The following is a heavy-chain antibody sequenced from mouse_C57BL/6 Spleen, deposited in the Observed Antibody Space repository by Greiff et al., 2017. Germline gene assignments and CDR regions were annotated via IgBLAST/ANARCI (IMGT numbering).Heavy chain of an antibody. V-gene: IGHV1-31*01. CDR3: ARSPLGSSGYGFAY. Sequence: EVQLQQSGPELVKPGASVKISCKASGYSFTGYYMHWVKQSPGNILDWIGYIYPYNGVSSYNQKFKGKATLTVDKSSSPAYMELRSLTSEDSAVYYCARSPLGSSGYGFAYWGQGTLVTVSA. CDR2: IYPYNGVS. D-gene: IGHD3-2*02. CDR1: GYSFTGYY. J-gene: IGHJ3*01.